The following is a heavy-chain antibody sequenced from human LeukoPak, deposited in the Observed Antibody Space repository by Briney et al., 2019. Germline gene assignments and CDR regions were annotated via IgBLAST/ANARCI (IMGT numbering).Heavy chain of an antibody. CDR3: AREVGSFDY. V-gene: IGHV3-23*01. Sequence: PGGSLRLSCAASGFTFSSYAMSWVRQAPGKGLEWVSAVSRGGDNTYYADSVKGRFTISRDNSKNTVYLQMNSLRAEDTAVYYCAREVGSFDYWGQGTLVTVSS. J-gene: IGHJ4*02. D-gene: IGHD1-26*01. CDR2: VSRGGDNT. CDR1: GFTFSSYA.